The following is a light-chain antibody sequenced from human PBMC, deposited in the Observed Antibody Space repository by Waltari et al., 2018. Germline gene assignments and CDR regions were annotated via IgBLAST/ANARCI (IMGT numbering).Light chain of an antibody. CDR2: LEDSGNY. V-gene: IGLV4-60*03. J-gene: IGLJ3*02. CDR3: ETWDSNTRV. CDR1: SGHSTHI. Sequence: QPVLTQSSSTSASLGSSVKLTCTLDSGHSTHIIASHQQQAGKAPRYLMKLEDSGNYNKGSGVPDRFSGSSSGADRYLAIFNLQSEDEADYYCETWDSNTRVFGGGTKLTVL.